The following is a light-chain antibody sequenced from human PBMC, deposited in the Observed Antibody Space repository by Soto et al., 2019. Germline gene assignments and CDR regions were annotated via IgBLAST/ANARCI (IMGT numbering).Light chain of an antibody. CDR1: RNINRK. CDR2: GAS. Sequence: EIVMTQSPATLSVSPGERATLSCRASRNINRKLAWYQQKPGQAPRLLISGASTRATGIPARFSGSGSGTEFTLTISSLQSEDFAAYYCHQYYDYPPLIFGGGTKVEIK. J-gene: IGKJ4*01. V-gene: IGKV3-15*01. CDR3: HQYYDYPPLI.